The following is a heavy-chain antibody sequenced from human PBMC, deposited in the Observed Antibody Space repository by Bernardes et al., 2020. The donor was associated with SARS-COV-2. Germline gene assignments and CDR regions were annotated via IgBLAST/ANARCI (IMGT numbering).Heavy chain of an antibody. CDR3: ARESPDVWGSYRHFDY. J-gene: IGHJ4*02. V-gene: IGHV1-18*01. CDR2: ISAYNGNT. D-gene: IGHD3-16*02. CDR1: GYTFTSYG. Sequence: ASVKVSCKASGYTFTSYGISWVRQAPGQGLEWMGWISAYNGNTNYAQKLQGRVTMTTDTSTSTADMELRSLRSDDTAVYYCARESPDVWGSYRHFDYWGQGTLVTVSS.